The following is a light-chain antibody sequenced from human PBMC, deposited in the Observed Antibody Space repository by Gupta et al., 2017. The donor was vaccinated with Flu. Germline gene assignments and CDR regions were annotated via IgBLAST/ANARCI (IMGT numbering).Light chain of an antibody. CDR2: WAS. CDR3: QQYYSTLFT. CDR1: LSVLYRPNNKNY. J-gene: IGKJ2*01. V-gene: IGKV4-1*01. Sequence: DIVMTQSPDSLAVSLGERATINCKSSLSVLYRPNNKNYLAWYQQKPGQPPKLLIYWASTREFGVPDRFRGSGSGTDFTLTISSLQAEDVAVYYCQQYYSTLFTFGQGTKLEIK.